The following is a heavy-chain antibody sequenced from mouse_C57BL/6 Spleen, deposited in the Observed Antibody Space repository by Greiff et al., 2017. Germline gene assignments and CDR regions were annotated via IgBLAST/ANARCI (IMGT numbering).Heavy chain of an antibody. V-gene: IGHV1-82*01. D-gene: IGHD1-1*01. CDR2: IYPGDGDT. J-gene: IGHJ3*01. CDR1: GYAFSSSW. Sequence: QVQLQESGPELVKPGASVKISCKASGYAFSSSWMNWVKQRPGKGLEWIGRIYPGDGDTNYNGKFKGKATLTADTSSSTAYMQLSRLTSEDSAVYFCARETAGGSSPPWLAYWGQGTLVTVSA. CDR3: ARETAGGSSPPWLAY.